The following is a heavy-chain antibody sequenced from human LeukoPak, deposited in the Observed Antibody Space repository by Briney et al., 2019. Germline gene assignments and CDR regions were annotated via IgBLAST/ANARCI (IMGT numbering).Heavy chain of an antibody. CDR1: GYTFSSFY. CDR3: ARESRRDILTGYYGDDAFDI. CDR2: INPSGGTA. Sequence: ASVKVSRKASGYTFSSFYIHWVRQAPGQGLEWMGMINPSGGTASYAQKFQGRVTMTRDTSTSTVYMELSSLRSEDTALYYCARESRRDILTGYYGDDAFDIWGQGTMVTVSS. J-gene: IGHJ3*02. V-gene: IGHV1-46*01. D-gene: IGHD3-9*01.